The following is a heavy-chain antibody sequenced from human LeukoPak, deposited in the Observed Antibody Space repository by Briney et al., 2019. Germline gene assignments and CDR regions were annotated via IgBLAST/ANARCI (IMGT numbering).Heavy chain of an antibody. CDR1: GFTVSSNY. CDR2: IYSGGST. J-gene: IGHJ6*02. Sequence: GGSLRVSCAASGFTVSSNYMSWVRQAPGKGLEWVSVIYSGGSTYYADSVKGRFTISRDNSKNTLYLQMNSLRAEDTAVYYCARDSGRYYYGMDVWGQGTTVTVSS. CDR3: ARDSGRYYYGMDV. V-gene: IGHV3-53*01.